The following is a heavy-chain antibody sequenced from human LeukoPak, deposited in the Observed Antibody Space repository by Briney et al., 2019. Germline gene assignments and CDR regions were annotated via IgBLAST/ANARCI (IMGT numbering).Heavy chain of an antibody. Sequence: GGSLRLSCAASGFTFSSYGMHWVRQAPGKGLEWVALIWYDGSNTYYADSVKGRLTISRDNSKNTLYLQMNSLRAEDTAVYYCAREGPRGNSQFDYWGQGPLVTVSS. J-gene: IGHJ4*02. CDR1: GFTFSSYG. CDR2: IWYDGSNT. V-gene: IGHV3-33*01. CDR3: AREGPRGNSQFDY. D-gene: IGHD2/OR15-2a*01.